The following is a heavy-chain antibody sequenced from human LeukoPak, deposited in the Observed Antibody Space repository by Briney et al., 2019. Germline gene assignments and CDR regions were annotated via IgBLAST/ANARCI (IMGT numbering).Heavy chain of an antibody. Sequence: PSETLSLTCTVSDDSITIYYWSWIRQPPGKGLEWIGEINHSGSTNYNPSLKSRVTISVDTSKNQFSLKLSSVTAADTAVYYCARGGGDSYYMDVWGKGTTVTVSS. V-gene: IGHV4-34*01. CDR1: DDSITIYY. CDR3: ARGGGDSYYMDV. D-gene: IGHD1-26*01. J-gene: IGHJ6*03. CDR2: INHSGST.